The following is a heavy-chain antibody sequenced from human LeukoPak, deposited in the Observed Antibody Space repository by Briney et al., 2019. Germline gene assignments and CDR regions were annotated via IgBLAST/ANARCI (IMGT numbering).Heavy chain of an antibody. D-gene: IGHD3-22*01. J-gene: IGHJ3*02. CDR2: INPSGGST. CDR3: ARDRTGYYYDSSGYYFDAFDI. CDR1: GGTFISYT. V-gene: IGHV1-46*03. Sequence: GASVKVSCKASGGTFISYTISWVRQAPGQGLEWMGIINPSGGSTSYAQKFQGRVTMTRDTSTTTVYMELSSLRSEDTAVYSCARDRTGYYYDSSGYYFDAFDIWGQGTMVTVSS.